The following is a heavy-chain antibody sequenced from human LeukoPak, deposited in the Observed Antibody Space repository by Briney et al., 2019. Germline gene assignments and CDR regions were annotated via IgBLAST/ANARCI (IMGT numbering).Heavy chain of an antibody. CDR2: IYYSGST. D-gene: IGHD4-17*01. Sequence: SETLSLTCTVSGGSISSGCYCWGWLRQHPGKGLEWIGYIYYSGSTYYNPSLKRRVHISVDTSKNQFSLKLSSVTGADTAVYYCARAVEKAAVTTTLFDYWGQGTLVTVSS. V-gene: IGHV4-31*03. CDR3: ARAVEKAAVTTTLFDY. J-gene: IGHJ4*02. CDR1: GGSISSGCYC.